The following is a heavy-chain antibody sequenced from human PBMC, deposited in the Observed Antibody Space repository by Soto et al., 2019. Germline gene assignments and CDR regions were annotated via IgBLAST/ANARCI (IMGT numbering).Heavy chain of an antibody. J-gene: IGHJ4*02. CDR2: IIPIFGTA. V-gene: IGHV1-69*13. Sequence: SVKVSCKASGGTFSSYAISWVRQAPGQGLEWMGGIIPIFGTANYAQKFQGRVTITADESTSTAYMELSSLRSEDTAVYYCATYDISGYYFDYWRQRTLVTVSS. CDR3: ATYDISGYYFDY. D-gene: IGHD3-22*01. CDR1: GGTFSSYA.